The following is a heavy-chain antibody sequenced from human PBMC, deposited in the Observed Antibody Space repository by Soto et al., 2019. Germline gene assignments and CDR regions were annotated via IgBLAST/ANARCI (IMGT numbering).Heavy chain of an antibody. J-gene: IGHJ4*02. CDR3: ANVRPTRLSDY. CDR2: ISGSGGST. V-gene: IGHV3-23*01. Sequence: DGSLRLSCAASGFSFSSFAMTWVRQPPGKGLEWVSTISGSGGSTYYADSVKGRFTISRDSSKNTLHLQMNSLRAEDTAIYYCANVRPTRLSDYWGQGALVTVSS. CDR1: GFSFSSFA. D-gene: IGHD2-15*01.